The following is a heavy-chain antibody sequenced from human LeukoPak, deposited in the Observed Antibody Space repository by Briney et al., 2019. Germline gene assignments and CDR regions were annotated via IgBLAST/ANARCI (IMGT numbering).Heavy chain of an antibody. CDR1: GFTFSSYA. CDR3: VKEGVEYSYSYGDY. V-gene: IGHV3-30*04. D-gene: IGHD3-16*01. Sequence: GGSLRLSCAASGFTFSSYAMHWVRQAPGKGLEWVAVISYDGGDKYYAESMKGRITISRDNAENTLYLQMNNLRPDDTAFYFCVKEGVEYSYSYGDYWGQGTLVTVSS. J-gene: IGHJ4*02. CDR2: ISYDGGDK.